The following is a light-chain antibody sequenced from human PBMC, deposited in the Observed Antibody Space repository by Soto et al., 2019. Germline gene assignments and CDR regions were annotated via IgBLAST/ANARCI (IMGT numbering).Light chain of an antibody. V-gene: IGKV3-15*01. CDR1: QSVSSN. CDR3: QQYNNYPRT. Sequence: EIVMTQSPATLSVSPGERATLSCRASQSVSSNLAWYQQKPGQAPRLLIYGASTRATGIPARFSGSGSGTEFTLTISSLQSEDFAVYYCQQYNNYPRTFDQGTKVEIK. CDR2: GAS. J-gene: IGKJ1*01.